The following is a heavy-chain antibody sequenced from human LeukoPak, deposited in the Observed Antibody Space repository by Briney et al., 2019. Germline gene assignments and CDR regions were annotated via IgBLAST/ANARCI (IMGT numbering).Heavy chain of an antibody. D-gene: IGHD3-3*01. V-gene: IGHV3-48*01. J-gene: IGHJ4*02. CDR3: ARAPGYDFWSGYYVPGGYYFDY. Sequence: GGSLRLSCAASGFTFSSYSMNWVRQAPGKGLEWVSYISSSSSTIYYADSVKGGFTISRDNAKNSLYLQMNSLRAEDTAVYYCARAPGYDFWSGYYVPGGYYFDYWGQGTLVTVSS. CDR2: ISSSSSTI. CDR1: GFTFSSYS.